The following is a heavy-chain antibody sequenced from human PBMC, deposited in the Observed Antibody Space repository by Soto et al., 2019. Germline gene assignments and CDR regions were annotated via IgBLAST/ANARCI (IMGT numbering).Heavy chain of an antibody. CDR2: ISSSSSVI. D-gene: IGHD7-27*01. J-gene: IGHJ6*03. CDR1: GFILSDCA. Sequence: EVQLVESGGGLVQPGGSLRLSCATSGFILSDCAMNWVRQAPGKGLVWVSYISSSSSVIDYADSVKGRFTVSRDNAKKSLYLQLNSLRAEDTAVYYCARDLSWGSNWYYYMAVWGKGTTVTVSS. V-gene: IGHV3-48*01. CDR3: ARDLSWGSNWYYYMAV.